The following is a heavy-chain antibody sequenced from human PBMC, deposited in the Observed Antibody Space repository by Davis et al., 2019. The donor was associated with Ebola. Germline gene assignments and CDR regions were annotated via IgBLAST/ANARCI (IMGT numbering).Heavy chain of an antibody. Sequence: GESLKISCAASGFTFSSYGMHWVRQAPGKGLEWVAVISYDGSNKYYADSVKGRFTISRDNSKNTLYLQMNSLRAEDTAVYYCAKRGTGGYNWNHGDYFDYWGQGTLVTVSS. D-gene: IGHD1-14*01. CDR2: ISYDGSNK. CDR1: GFTFSSYG. CDR3: AKRGTGGYNWNHGDYFDY. J-gene: IGHJ4*02. V-gene: IGHV3-30*18.